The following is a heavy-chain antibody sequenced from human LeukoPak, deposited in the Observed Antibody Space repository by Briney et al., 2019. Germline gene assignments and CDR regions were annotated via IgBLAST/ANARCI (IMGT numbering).Heavy chain of an antibody. CDR1: GYTFTSYY. CDR2: INPNSGGT. D-gene: IGHD4-17*01. Sequence: ASVKVSCKASGYTFTSYYMHWVRQAPGQGPEWMGWINPNSGGTNYAQKFQGRVTMTRDTSISTAYMELSRLRSDDTAVYYCASGTMTTVTTFDYWGQGTLVTVSS. V-gene: IGHV1-2*02. CDR3: ASGTMTTVTTFDY. J-gene: IGHJ4*02.